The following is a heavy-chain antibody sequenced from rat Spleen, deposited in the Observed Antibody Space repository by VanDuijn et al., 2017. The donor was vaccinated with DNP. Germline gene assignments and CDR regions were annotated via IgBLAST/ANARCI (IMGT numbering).Heavy chain of an antibody. CDR3: ARHMDTGPYYAMDV. V-gene: IGHV4-2*01. CDR1: GFNFNGYW. Sequence: EVRLVESGGGLVQPGRSLKLSCAASGFNFNGYWMGWVRQAPGKGLEWIGEINKDSSTITYTASLKDKFTISRDNAQNTLFLQMTKLGSEDTAIYYCARHMDTGPYYAMDVWGRGISVTVSS. CDR2: INKDSSTI. D-gene: IGHD4-1*01. J-gene: IGHJ4*01.